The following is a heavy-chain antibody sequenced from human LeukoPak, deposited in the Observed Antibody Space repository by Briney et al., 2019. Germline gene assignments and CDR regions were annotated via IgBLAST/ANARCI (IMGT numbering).Heavy chain of an antibody. V-gene: IGHV4-59*01. Sequence: PSETLSLTCTVSGESMSGFYWGWIRQPPGKGLEWIGYVSSNEGTNSNPSLESRVTILVDASKNQFSLKLSSVTAADTAVYYCARVRSYYGSVTGKSYYFDYWGQGTLVTVSS. J-gene: IGHJ4*02. CDR1: GESMSGFY. CDR3: ARVRSYYGSVTGKSYYFDY. CDR2: VSSNEGT. D-gene: IGHD3-10*01.